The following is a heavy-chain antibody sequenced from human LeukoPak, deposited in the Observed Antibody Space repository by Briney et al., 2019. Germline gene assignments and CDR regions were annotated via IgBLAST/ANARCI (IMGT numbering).Heavy chain of an antibody. D-gene: IGHD2-15*01. CDR1: GGTFSSYA. V-gene: IGHV1-69*06. CDR2: IIHIFGTA. Sequence: SVKVSCKASGGTFSSYAISWVRQAPGQGLEWMGGIIHIFGTANYAQKFQGRVTITADKSTSTAYMELSSLRSEDTAVYYCALVVVAATLDYWGQGTLVTVSS. J-gene: IGHJ4*02. CDR3: ALVVVAATLDY.